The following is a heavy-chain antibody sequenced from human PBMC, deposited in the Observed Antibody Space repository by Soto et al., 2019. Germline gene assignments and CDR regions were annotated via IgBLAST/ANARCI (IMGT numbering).Heavy chain of an antibody. V-gene: IGHV3-9*01. CDR2: ISWNSEAI. CDR3: AKDMKWGGMTTIHYFDS. Sequence: EVQLVESGGGLVQPGRSLRLSGAASGFTVDDYAMHWVRQAPGKGLEWVSGISWNSEAIDYADSGKGRFTISRDNAKSSLFLQMNSLRPDDTALYYCAKDMKWGGMTTIHYFDSWGQGTLVTVSS. CDR1: GFTVDDYA. J-gene: IGHJ4*02. D-gene: IGHD4-17*01.